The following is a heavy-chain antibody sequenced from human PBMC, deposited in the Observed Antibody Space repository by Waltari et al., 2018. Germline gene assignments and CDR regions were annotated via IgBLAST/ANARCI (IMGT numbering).Heavy chain of an antibody. V-gene: IGHV4-38-2*01. J-gene: IGHJ5*02. Sequence: QVQLQESGPGLVKPSETLSLTCAVSGYSISSGYYWGWIRQPPGKGLEWIGSIYHSGGTYYNPSLKSRVTISVDTSKNQFSLKLSSVTAADTAVYYCARHVLKMYYDFWSGYRFDPWGQGTLVTVSS. CDR3: ARHVLKMYYDFWSGYRFDP. CDR2: IYHSGGT. D-gene: IGHD3-3*01. CDR1: GYSISSGYY.